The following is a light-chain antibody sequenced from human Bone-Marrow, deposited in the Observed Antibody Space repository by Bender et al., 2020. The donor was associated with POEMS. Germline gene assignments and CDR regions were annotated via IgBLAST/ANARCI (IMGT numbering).Light chain of an antibody. J-gene: IGLJ3*02. CDR1: TSDVGAYNY. Sequence: QSALTQPPSASGSPGQSVTVSCTGTTSDVGAYNYVSWFQQHPGKVPKVVISDVTNRPSGVSNRFSGSKSGTSASLAITGLQSDDEAIYFCVAWDASLSGWVFGGGTKLTVL. CDR2: DVT. CDR3: VAWDASLSGWV. V-gene: IGLV2-14*03.